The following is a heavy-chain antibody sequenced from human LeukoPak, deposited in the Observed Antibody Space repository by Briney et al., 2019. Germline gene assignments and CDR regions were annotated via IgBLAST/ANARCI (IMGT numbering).Heavy chain of an antibody. CDR1: GXXVSXXRXX. CDR3: ARGPGTLHY. Sequence: SQTLSLTCAISGXXVSXXRXXXXXXGXSXSRGFEXMGRTXFRAKWYSVYAGSVKSRIAIDPDTSKSRFSMQLKSVTPEDTAVYYCARGPGTLHYWGQATLVGVSS. V-gene: IGHV6-1*01. CDR2: TXFRAKWYS. D-gene: IGHD1-1*01. J-gene: IGHJ4*02.